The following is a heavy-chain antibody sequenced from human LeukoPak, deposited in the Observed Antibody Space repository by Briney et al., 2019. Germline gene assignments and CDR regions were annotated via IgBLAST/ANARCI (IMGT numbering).Heavy chain of an antibody. CDR1: GFTFSSYA. Sequence: GGSLRLSCAASGFTFSSYAMHWVRQAPGKGLEWVAVISYDGSNKYYADSVKGRFTISRDNSKNTLYLQMNSLRAEDTAVYYCAKGVRTAMAFEFDYWGQGTLVTVSS. V-gene: IGHV3-30*04. CDR3: AKGVRTAMAFEFDY. CDR2: ISYDGSNK. J-gene: IGHJ4*02. D-gene: IGHD5-18*01.